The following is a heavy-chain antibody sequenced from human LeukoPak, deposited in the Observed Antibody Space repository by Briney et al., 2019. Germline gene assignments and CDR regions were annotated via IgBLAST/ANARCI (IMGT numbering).Heavy chain of an antibody. Sequence: SETLSLTCAVSGGSISSGGYSWSWIRQPPGKGLEWIGYIYHSGSTYYNPSLKSRVTISVDRSKNQFSLKLSSVTAADTAVYYCARGSSYCDSSGYRYWGQGTLVTVSS. J-gene: IGHJ4*02. D-gene: IGHD3-22*01. V-gene: IGHV4-30-2*01. CDR2: IYHSGST. CDR1: GGSISSGGYS. CDR3: ARGSSYCDSSGYRY.